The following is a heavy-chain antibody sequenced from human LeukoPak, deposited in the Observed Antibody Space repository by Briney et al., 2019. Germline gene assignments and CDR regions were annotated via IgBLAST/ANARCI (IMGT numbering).Heavy chain of an antibody. Sequence: PGGSLRLSCAASGFTLSSYSMNWVRQAPGKGLEWVSYISSHSSTSHYADSVKGRFTISRDNAKNSLYLQMNSLRVEDTAIYYCARDGREWGLNWLDPWGQGTLVTVSS. D-gene: IGHD1-26*01. CDR2: ISSHSSTS. V-gene: IGHV3-48*01. J-gene: IGHJ5*02. CDR1: GFTLSSYS. CDR3: ARDGREWGLNWLDP.